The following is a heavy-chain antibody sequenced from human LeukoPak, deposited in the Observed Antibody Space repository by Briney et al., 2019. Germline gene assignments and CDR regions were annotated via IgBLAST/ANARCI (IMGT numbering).Heavy chain of an antibody. CDR3: ARNRARLDYYDSSGYPRAFDV. J-gene: IGHJ3*01. Sequence: PSETLSLTCTVSNYSINNGYYWSWIRQPPGKGLEWIGEINHSGSTNYNPSLKSRVTISVDTSKNQFSLNLSSVTAADTAVYYCARNRARLDYYDSSGYPRAFDVWGQGTMVTVSS. CDR2: INHSGST. D-gene: IGHD3-22*01. CDR1: NYSINNGYY. V-gene: IGHV4-34*01.